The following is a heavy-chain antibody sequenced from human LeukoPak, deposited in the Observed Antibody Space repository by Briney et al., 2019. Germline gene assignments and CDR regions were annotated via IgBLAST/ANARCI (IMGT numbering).Heavy chain of an antibody. CDR1: GFTFSSYA. J-gene: IGHJ4*02. CDR2: INWSGGST. CDR3: AKDVSNYYGSGLLIDD. V-gene: IGHV3-23*01. Sequence: GGSLRLSCAASGFTFSSYAMSWVRQAPGKGLEWVSAINWSGGSTYYADSVKGRFTISRDNSKNTLYLQMNSLRAKDTALYYCAKDVSNYYGSGLLIDDWGQATLVTVSS. D-gene: IGHD3-10*01.